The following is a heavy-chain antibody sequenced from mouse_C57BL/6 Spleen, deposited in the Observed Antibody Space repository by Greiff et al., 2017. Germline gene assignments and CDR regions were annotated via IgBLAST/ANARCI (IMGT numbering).Heavy chain of an antibody. V-gene: IGHV1-81*01. CDR1: GYTFTSYG. CDR3: ARAYSGAMDY. J-gene: IGHJ4*01. CDR2: IYPRSGNT. Sequence: QVQLQQSGAELARPGASVKLSCKASGYTFTSYGISWVKQRTGQGLEWIGEIYPRSGNTYYNEKFKGKATLTADKSSSTAYMELRSLTAEDSAVYFCARAYSGAMDYWGQGTSVTVSS. D-gene: IGHD2-10*01.